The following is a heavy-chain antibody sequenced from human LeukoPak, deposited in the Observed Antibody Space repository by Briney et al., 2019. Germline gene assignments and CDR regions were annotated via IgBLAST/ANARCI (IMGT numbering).Heavy chain of an antibody. Sequence: GGSLRLSWAASGFTFCSYSMNWVRQAPGKGLEWVSYISSSSSTIYYADSVKGRFTISRDNAKNSLYLQMNSLRAEDTAVYYCASVRNYWGQGTLVTVSS. J-gene: IGHJ4*02. V-gene: IGHV3-48*01. D-gene: IGHD3-16*01. CDR1: GFTFCSYS. CDR3: ASVRNY. CDR2: ISSSSSTI.